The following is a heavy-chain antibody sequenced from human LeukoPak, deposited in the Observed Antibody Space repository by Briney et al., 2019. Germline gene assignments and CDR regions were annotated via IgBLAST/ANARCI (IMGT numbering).Heavy chain of an antibody. J-gene: IGHJ4*02. CDR3: ARRKRDTAMVYYFDY. CDR1: SGSFSGYY. Sequence: SETLSLTCAVHSGSFSGYYWSWVRQPPGKGLEWIGEINHSGSTNYNPSLKSRVTISVDTSKNQFSLKLSSVTAADTAVYYCARRKRDTAMVYYFDYWGQGTLVTVSS. CDR2: INHSGST. D-gene: IGHD5-18*01. V-gene: IGHV4-34*01.